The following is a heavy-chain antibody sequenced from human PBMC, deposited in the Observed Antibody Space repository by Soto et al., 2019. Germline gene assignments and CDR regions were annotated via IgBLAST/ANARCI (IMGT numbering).Heavy chain of an antibody. J-gene: IGHJ6*02. CDR2: INPSGGST. D-gene: IGHD3-16*01. CDR3: ARGGLCGGYHYYGLDV. Sequence: GASVKVSCKASGYTFTSYYMHWVRQAPGQGLEWMGIINPSGGSTSYAQKFQGRVTMTRDTSTSTVYMELSSLRSEDTAVYYCARGGLCGGYHYYGLDVWGQGTTVTVSS. CDR1: GYTFTSYY. V-gene: IGHV1-46*03.